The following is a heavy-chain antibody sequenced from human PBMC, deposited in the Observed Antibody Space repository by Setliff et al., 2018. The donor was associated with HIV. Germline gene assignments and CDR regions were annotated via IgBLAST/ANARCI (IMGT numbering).Heavy chain of an antibody. CDR3: ARDPGDYDRKFDH. D-gene: IGHD3-22*01. V-gene: IGHV4-59*01. CDR2: TFDNGNT. J-gene: IGHJ4*02. Sequence: SETLSLTCSISGGSISFYYRNWLRQTPGKGLEWIAYTFDNGNTHYNPSLESRVPLSLDTSRNLFSLRLASVTAADTAVYYCARDPGDYDRKFDHWGQGALVTVSS. CDR1: GGSISFYY.